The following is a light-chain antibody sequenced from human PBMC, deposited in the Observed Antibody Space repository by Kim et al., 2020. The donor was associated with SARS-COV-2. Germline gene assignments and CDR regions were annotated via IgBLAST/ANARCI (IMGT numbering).Light chain of an antibody. Sequence: DIQMTQSPASLSASVGDRVTITCQESQDINSFINWYQQTPGKAPKLLMYDASNLETGVPSRFSGSGSGTHFTFTISSLQPEDIATYYCQQHDNLPITFGQGTRLEIK. CDR2: DAS. CDR3: QQHDNLPIT. CDR1: QDINSF. V-gene: IGKV1-33*01. J-gene: IGKJ5*01.